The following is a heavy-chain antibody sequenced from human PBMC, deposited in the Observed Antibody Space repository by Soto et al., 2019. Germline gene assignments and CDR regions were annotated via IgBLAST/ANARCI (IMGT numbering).Heavy chain of an antibody. J-gene: IGHJ6*02. CDR1: GFTFSSYG. D-gene: IGHD3-10*01. Sequence: GGSLRVSCAASGFTFSSYGMHWVRQAPGKGLEWVAVISYDGSNKYYADSVKGRFTISRDNSKNTLYLQMNSLRAEDTAVYYCAKTRGRFGELYYYGMDVWSQGSSVTV. V-gene: IGHV3-30*18. CDR3: AKTRGRFGELYYYGMDV. CDR2: ISYDGSNK.